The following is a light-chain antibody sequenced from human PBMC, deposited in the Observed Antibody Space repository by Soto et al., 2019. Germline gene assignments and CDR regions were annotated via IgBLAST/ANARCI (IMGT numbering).Light chain of an antibody. J-gene: IGKJ1*01. CDR2: GAS. V-gene: IGKV3-20*01. Sequence: EIVLTQSPGTPSLSPGERATLSCRASQSVSSSYLAWYQQKPGQAPRLLIYGASSRATGVPDRFSGSGSGTDFTLTISRLEPEDFAVYFCHHYASTFGQGTKVDIK. CDR1: QSVSSSY. CDR3: HHYAST.